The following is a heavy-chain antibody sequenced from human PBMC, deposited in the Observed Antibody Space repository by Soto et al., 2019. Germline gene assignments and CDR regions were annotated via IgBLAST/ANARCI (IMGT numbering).Heavy chain of an antibody. CDR1: GFTFTSSA. CDR3: ARAPLAESITIFGVVIIPWLDY. Sequence: GASVKVSCKASGFTFTSSAVQWVRQALGQRLEWIGWISVYNGNTNYAQKLQDRVTMTTDTSTSTAYMELRSLRSDDTAVYYCARAPLAESITIFGVVIIPWLDYWGQGTLVTVSS. D-gene: IGHD3-3*01. V-gene: IGHV1-18*01. CDR2: ISVYNGNT. J-gene: IGHJ4*02.